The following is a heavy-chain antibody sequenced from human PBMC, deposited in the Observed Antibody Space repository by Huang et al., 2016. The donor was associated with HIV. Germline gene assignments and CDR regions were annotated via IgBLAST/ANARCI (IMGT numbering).Heavy chain of an antibody. CDR1: GYTFTTYY. CDR3: AGGELETAPPPYFHY. Sequence: QVQLVQSGAEVKKPGASVKVSCKASGYTFTTYYLHWVRQAPGQGLEWMGIINPRGGSTNYAQKFQGRVTMTRDTSTNTVQMQLSSLASGDTAVYYCAGGELETAPPPYFHYWGQGTLVTVSS. D-gene: IGHD5-18*01. CDR2: INPRGGST. J-gene: IGHJ4*02. V-gene: IGHV1-46*01.